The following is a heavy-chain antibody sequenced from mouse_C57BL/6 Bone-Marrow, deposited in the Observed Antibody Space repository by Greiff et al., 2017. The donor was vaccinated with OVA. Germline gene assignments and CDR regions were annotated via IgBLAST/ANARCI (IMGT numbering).Heavy chain of an antibody. CDR1: GFTFSSYG. V-gene: IGHV5-6*02. CDR2: ISSGGSYT. CDR3: ARHRGRWLPLDY. Sequence: VKLVESGGDLVKPGGSLKLSCAASGFTFSSYGMSWVRQTPDKRLEWVATISSGGSYTYYPDSVKGRFTISRDNAKNTLYLQMSSLKSEDTAMYYCARHRGRWLPLDYWGQGTTLTVSS. J-gene: IGHJ2*01. D-gene: IGHD2-3*01.